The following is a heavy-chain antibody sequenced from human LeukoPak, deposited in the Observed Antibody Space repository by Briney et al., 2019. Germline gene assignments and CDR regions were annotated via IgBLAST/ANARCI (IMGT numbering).Heavy chain of an antibody. D-gene: IGHD6-13*01. V-gene: IGHV3-23*01. CDR3: ARAQQYSSSWYYAFDI. J-gene: IGHJ3*02. Sequence: GGSLRLSCAASGFTFSSYAMSWVRQAPGKGLEWVSAISGSGGSTYYADSVKGRFTISRDNSKNTLYLQMNSLRAEDTAVYYCARAQQYSSSWYYAFDIWGQGTMVTVSS. CDR1: GFTFSSYA. CDR2: ISGSGGST.